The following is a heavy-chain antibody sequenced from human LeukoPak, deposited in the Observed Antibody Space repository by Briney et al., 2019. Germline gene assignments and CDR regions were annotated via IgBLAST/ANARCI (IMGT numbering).Heavy chain of an antibody. CDR3: AKERGYYGSGSSDY. CDR2: ISGSGGST. J-gene: IGHJ4*02. CDR1: GFTFSSYG. V-gene: IGHV3-23*01. Sequence: PGGSLRLSCAASGFTFSSYGMSWVRQAPGKGLEWVSAISGSGGSTYYADSVKGRFTISRDNSKNTLYLQMNSLRAEDTAVYYCAKERGYYGSGSSDYWGQGTLVTVSS. D-gene: IGHD3-10*01.